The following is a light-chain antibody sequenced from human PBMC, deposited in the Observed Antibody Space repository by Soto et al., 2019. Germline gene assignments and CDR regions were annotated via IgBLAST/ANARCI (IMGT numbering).Light chain of an antibody. CDR1: QNISSY. V-gene: IGKV3-11*01. Sequence: IVLTQSPSTVSLSPGKRAALSCRASQNISSYLIWYQQKPGQAPRLLIYDVSNRATGIPARFSGSGSGTDFSLTISSLEPGDFAVYYCQQRSHWPRTFGQGTKVDIK. CDR2: DVS. CDR3: QQRSHWPRT. J-gene: IGKJ1*01.